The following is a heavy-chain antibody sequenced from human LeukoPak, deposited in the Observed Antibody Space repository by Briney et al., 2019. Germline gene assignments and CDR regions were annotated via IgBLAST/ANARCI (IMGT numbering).Heavy chain of an antibody. CDR3: ARTTYYDFWSGYGFSDY. D-gene: IGHD3-3*01. V-gene: IGHV1-69*01. CDR2: IIPIFGTA. CDR1: GGTFSSYA. Sequence: GASVKVSCKTSGGTFSSYAISWVRQAPGQGLEWMGGIIPIFGTANYAQKFQGRVTITADESTSTAYMELSSLRSEDTAVYYCARTTYYDFWSGYGFSDYWGQGTLVTVSS. J-gene: IGHJ4*02.